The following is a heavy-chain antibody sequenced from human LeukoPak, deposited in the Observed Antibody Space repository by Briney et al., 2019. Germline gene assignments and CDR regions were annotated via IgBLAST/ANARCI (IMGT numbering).Heavy chain of an antibody. CDR1: GFTFSSYR. D-gene: IGHD5-18*01. CDR2: ISSSSSYI. Sequence: GGSLRLSCAASGFTFSSYRMNWVRQAPGKGLEWVSSISSSSSYIYYADSVKGRFTISRDNAKNSLYLQMNSLRAEDTAVYYCARDSSGIVDTVLVYYFDYWGQGTLVTVSS. V-gene: IGHV3-21*01. J-gene: IGHJ4*02. CDR3: ARDSSGIVDTVLVYYFDY.